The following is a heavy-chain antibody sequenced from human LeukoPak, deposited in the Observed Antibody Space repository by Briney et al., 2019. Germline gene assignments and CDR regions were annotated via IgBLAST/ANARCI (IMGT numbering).Heavy chain of an antibody. J-gene: IGHJ5*02. V-gene: IGHV3-30-3*01. CDR2: ISYDGSNK. Sequence: GGSLRLSCAASGFTFSDYYMSWIRQAPGKGLEWVAVISYDGSNKYYADSVKGRFTISRDNSKNTLYLQMNSLRAEDTAVYYCARNYYEASNWFDPWGQGTLVTVSS. CDR3: ARNYYEASNWFDP. D-gene: IGHD3-22*01. CDR1: GFTFSDYY.